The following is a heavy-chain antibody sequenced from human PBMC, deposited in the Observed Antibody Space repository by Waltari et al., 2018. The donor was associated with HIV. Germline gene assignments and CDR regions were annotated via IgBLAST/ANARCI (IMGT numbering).Heavy chain of an antibody. V-gene: IGHV4-39*07. D-gene: IGHD2-2*01. CDR2: IYYSGST. CDR3: ARGVRGYCSSTSCYAFDI. CDR1: GGSISSSSYY. J-gene: IGHJ3*02. Sequence: QLQLQESGPGLVKPSETLSLTCTVSGGSISSSSYYWGWIRQPPGKGLDWIGSIYYSGSTYYNPSLKSRVTIAVDTSKNQFSLKLSSVTAADTAVYYCARGVRGYCSSTSCYAFDIWGQGTMVTVSS.